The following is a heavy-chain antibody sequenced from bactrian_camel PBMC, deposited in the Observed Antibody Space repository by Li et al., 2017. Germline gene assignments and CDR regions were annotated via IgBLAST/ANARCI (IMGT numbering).Heavy chain of an antibody. CDR2: ILSDVSLT. D-gene: IGHD6*01. J-gene: IGHJ4*01. Sequence: HVQLVESGGGLVQPGGSLKLSCAASGFTFSTYAMSWVRQAPGKGLEWVSAILSDVSLTYYADSVKGRLTISRDNAKNTVYLQLNSLKTEDMAMYYCAARKTYGGSQPYDYWSQGTQVTVS. CDR3: AARKTYGGSQPYDY. CDR1: GFTFSTYA. V-gene: IGHV3S7*01.